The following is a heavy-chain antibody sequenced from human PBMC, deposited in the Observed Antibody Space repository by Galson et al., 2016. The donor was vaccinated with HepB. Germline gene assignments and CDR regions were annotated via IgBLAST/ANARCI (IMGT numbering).Heavy chain of an antibody. D-gene: IGHD3-22*01. CDR2: VIPIFDTT. V-gene: IGHV1-69*06. Sequence: SVKVSCKASGGSFANYGVNWVRQAPGQGLEWMGLVIPIFDTTNYAQRFRGRVTISADKSTTTAYMELRSLRSNDTAVYYCARGGFYNTSAYYAPDGMGVWGQGTTVTVSS. CDR1: GGSFANYG. J-gene: IGHJ6*02. CDR3: ARGGFYNTSAYYAPDGMGV.